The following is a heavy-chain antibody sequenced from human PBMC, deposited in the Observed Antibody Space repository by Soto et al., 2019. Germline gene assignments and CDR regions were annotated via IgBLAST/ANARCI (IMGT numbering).Heavy chain of an antibody. J-gene: IGHJ4*02. CDR3: ARGPSGDNY. CDR1: CDSMSNYY. CDR2: VYYTGTT. Sequence: PSETLSLTCTVSCDSMSNYYWSWIRQPPGKGLEWIGYVYYTGTTNYNPSLKSRVTISVDTSKNQFSLKLSSVTAADTAVYYCARGPSGDNYWGQGTLVTVSS. V-gene: IGHV4-59*01. D-gene: IGHD2-15*01.